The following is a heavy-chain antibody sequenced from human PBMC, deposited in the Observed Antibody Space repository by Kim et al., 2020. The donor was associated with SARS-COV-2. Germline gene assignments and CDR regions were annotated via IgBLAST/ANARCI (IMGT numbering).Heavy chain of an antibody. J-gene: IGHJ4*02. CDR2: IYPGDSDT. V-gene: IGHV5-51*01. CDR1: GYTFTTYW. Sequence: GESLKISCKGSGYTFTTYWIGWVRQMPGKGLEWMGIIYPGDSDTRYSPAFQGQVTIPADKSISTAYLQWSSLKASDTAMYYCARSLEGTSGWYDYWGQGTLVTVSS. CDR3: ARSLEGTSGWYDY. D-gene: IGHD6-19*01.